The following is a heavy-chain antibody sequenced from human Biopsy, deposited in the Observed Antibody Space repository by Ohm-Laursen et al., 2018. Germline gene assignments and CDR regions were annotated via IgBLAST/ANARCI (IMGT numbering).Heavy chain of an antibody. CDR2: IWSDGNNK. V-gene: IGHV3-33*01. Sequence: FLRLSCTASGFTFSRHGMHWVRQAPGKGLAWVAVIWSDGNNKYYADSVKGRFTISRDTSRNTLYMQMNSLRVEDTALYYCARDAEEFDSSGPRFDYWGQGTLVTVSS. CDR3: ARDAEEFDSSGPRFDY. D-gene: IGHD3-22*01. J-gene: IGHJ4*02. CDR1: GFTFSRHG.